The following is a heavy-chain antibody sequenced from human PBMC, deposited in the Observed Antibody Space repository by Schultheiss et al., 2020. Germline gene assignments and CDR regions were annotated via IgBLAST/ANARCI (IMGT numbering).Heavy chain of an antibody. CDR1: GFTFSNYG. CDR2: ISGSGGST. Sequence: GGSLRLSCAASGFTFSNYGMHWVRQAPGKGLEWVSAISGSGGSTYYADSVKGRFTISRDNSKNTLYLQMNSLRAEDTAVYYCARDRGRSDYYYYMDVWGKGTTVTVSS. J-gene: IGHJ6*03. D-gene: IGHD1-26*01. CDR3: ARDRGRSDYYYYMDV. V-gene: IGHV3-23*01.